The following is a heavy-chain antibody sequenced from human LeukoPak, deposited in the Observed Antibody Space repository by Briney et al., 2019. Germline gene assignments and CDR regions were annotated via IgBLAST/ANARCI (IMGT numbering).Heavy chain of an antibody. CDR2: MNPNNGNT. J-gene: IGHJ6*02. D-gene: IGHD6-13*01. V-gene: IGHV1-8*01. Sequence: GASVKVSCKASGYTFTSYDINSVRQATGQGLEWMGWMNPNNGNTGYAQKFQGRVTMTRSTSISTAYMELSSLRSEDTAVYYCARLASSSWPLYYYYGMDVWGQGTTVTVSS. CDR1: GYTFTSYD. CDR3: ARLASSSWPLYYYYGMDV.